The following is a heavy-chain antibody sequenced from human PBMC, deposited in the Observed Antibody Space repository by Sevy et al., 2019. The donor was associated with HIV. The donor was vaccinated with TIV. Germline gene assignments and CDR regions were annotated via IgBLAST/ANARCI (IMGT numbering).Heavy chain of an antibody. V-gene: IGHV3-48*02. J-gene: IGHJ6*02. D-gene: IGHD6-19*01. CDR2: ISSSSTI. CDR1: GFTFSSYS. CDR3: ARDIAVAGIYYYYGMDV. Sequence: GGSLRLSCAASGFTFSSYSMNWVRQAPGKGLEWVSYISSSSTIYYADSVKGRFTISRDNAKNSLYLQMNSLRDEDTAVYYCARDIAVAGIYYYYGMDVWGQGTTVTVSS.